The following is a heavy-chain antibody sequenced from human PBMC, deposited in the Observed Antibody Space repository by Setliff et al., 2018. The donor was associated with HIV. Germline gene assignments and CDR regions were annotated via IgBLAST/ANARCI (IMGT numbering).Heavy chain of an antibody. CDR1: GYTFTNYW. V-gene: IGHV5-51*01. CDR3: ARQPTDTSGYNNWFDS. D-gene: IGHD3-3*01. Sequence: PGESLKISCRGSGYTFTNYWIGWVRQMPGRGLEWMGIIYPGDSDTRYSPSFEGQVTMSADKSINTAYLQWNSLKASDTAMYYRARQPTDTSGYNNWFDSWGQGTQVTVSS. J-gene: IGHJ5*01. CDR2: IYPGDSDT.